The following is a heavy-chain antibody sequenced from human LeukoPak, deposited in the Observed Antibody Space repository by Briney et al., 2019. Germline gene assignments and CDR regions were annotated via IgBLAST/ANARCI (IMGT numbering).Heavy chain of an antibody. CDR2: INQDGSEK. V-gene: IGHV3-7*01. D-gene: IGHD3-22*01. CDR3: ARDLGQYYDTSDNWFDP. Sequence: GGSLRLSCVASEFTFSRYWMGWVRQAPGKGLEWVANINQDGSEKYYVDSARGRFTIPRDNAKNTLNLQMNSLRAEDTAVYYCARDLGQYYDTSDNWFDPWGQGTLVTVSS. J-gene: IGHJ5*02. CDR1: EFTFSRYW.